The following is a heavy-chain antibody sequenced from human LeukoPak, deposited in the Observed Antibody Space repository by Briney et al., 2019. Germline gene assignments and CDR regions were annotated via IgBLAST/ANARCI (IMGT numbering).Heavy chain of an antibody. CDR3: ARPTTVTTISADAFDI. D-gene: IGHD4-17*01. CDR1: GVTISNYY. CDR2: ISSGGTYK. V-gene: IGHV3-21*01. J-gene: IGHJ3*02. Sequence: GGSLRLSCAASGVTISNYYMNWVRQAPGKGLEWVSSISSGGTYKYYADSVKGRFTISRDNAQNSLYLQMNSLRAEDSSVYYCARPTTVTTISADAFDIWGQGTMVTVSS.